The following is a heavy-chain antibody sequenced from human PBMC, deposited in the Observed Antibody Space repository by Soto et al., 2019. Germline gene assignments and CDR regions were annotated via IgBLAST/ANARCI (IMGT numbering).Heavy chain of an antibody. CDR1: GDSISSSDYY. V-gene: IGHV4-39*07. J-gene: IGHJ6*02. CDR3: ARLRRTTVTGYYYYYGMDV. CDR2: IYYSGSA. Sequence: PSETLSLTCTVSGDSISSSDYYWGWIRQPPGKGLEWIGNIYYSGSASYHPSLKSRVTISVDKSKNQFSLKLSSVTAADTAVYYCARLRRTTVTGYYYYYGMDVWGQGTTVTVSS. D-gene: IGHD4-4*01.